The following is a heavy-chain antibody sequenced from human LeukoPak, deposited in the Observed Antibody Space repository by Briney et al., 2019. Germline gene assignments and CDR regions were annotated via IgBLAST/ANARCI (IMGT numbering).Heavy chain of an antibody. V-gene: IGHV1-2*02. J-gene: IGHJ4*02. Sequence: GASVKVSCKASGYTFTGYYMHWVRQAPGQGLEWMGWINPNSGGTNYAQKFQGRVTMTRDTSISTAYMELSRLRSDDTAVYYCAREIMATVTTMGVAVPYYFDYWGQGTLVTVSS. D-gene: IGHD4-11*01. CDR1: GYTFTGYY. CDR3: AREIMATVTTMGVAVPYYFDY. CDR2: INPNSGGT.